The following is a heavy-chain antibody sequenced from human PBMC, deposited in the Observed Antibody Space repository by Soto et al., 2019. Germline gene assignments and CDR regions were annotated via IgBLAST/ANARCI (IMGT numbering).Heavy chain of an antibody. D-gene: IGHD5-18*01. Sequence: SETLSLTCTVSGGSISSSNWWSWVRQPPGKGLEWIGEIYHSGSTNYNPSLKSRVTISVDKSKNQFSLKLSSVTAADTAVYYCAGWIQLQQYYYYGMDVWGQGTTVTVSS. CDR1: GGSISSSNW. CDR2: IYHSGST. J-gene: IGHJ6*02. V-gene: IGHV4-4*02. CDR3: AGWIQLQQYYYYGMDV.